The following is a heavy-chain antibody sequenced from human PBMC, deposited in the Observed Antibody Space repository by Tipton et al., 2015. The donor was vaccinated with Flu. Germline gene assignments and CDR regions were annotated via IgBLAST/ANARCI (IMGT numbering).Heavy chain of an antibody. CDR1: GGSISSSAYY. CDR3: ARHFFSSTGYYYFDY. Sequence: TLSLTCDVSGGSISSSAYYWGWIRQPPGKGLEWIASIFYSGSTFYNPSLKSRVTISVDTSNNQFSLRLSSVSAADTAVYYCARHFFSSTGYYYFDYWGQGALVTVSS. D-gene: IGHD6-19*01. CDR2: IFYSGST. V-gene: IGHV4-39*01. J-gene: IGHJ4*02.